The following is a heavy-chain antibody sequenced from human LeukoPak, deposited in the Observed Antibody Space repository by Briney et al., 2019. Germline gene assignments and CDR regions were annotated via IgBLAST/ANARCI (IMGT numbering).Heavy chain of an antibody. CDR3: ARSITTFGVVIEGNWFDP. V-gene: IGHV4-38-2*02. J-gene: IGHJ5*02. D-gene: IGHD3-3*01. CDR2: IYHSGST. Sequence: SETLSLTCTVSGYSISSGYYWGWIRQPPGKGLEWIGSIYHSGSTYYNPSLKSRVTISVDTSKNQFSLKLSSVTAADTAVYYCARSITTFGVVIEGNWFDPWGQGTLVTVSS. CDR1: GYSISSGYY.